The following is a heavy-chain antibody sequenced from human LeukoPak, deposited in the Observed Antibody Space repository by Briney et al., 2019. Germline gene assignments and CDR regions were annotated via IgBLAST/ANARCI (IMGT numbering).Heavy chain of an antibody. J-gene: IGHJ5*02. CDR3: ARCRFGSTSCYKAFWFDP. CDR2: MNPNSGNT. CDR1: GYTFTSYD. Sequence: ASVKVSCKASGYTFTSYDINWVRQATGQGLEWMGWMNPNSGNTGYAQKFQGRVTITRNTSISTAYMELSSLSSEDTAVYYCARCRFGSTSCYKAFWFDPWGQGTLVTVSS. D-gene: IGHD2-2*02. V-gene: IGHV1-8*03.